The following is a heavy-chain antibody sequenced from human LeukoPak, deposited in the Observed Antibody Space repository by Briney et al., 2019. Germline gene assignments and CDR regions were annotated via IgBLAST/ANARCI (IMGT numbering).Heavy chain of an antibody. CDR1: GYTFTDYY. J-gene: IGHJ4*02. CDR2: INPNSGGT. V-gene: IGHV1-2*02. CDR3: ARSPFDSSGYHLSHYFDY. Sequence: ASVKVSCKASGYTFTDYYIHWVRQAPGQGLEWIGWINPNSGGTNYAQTFQGRVTMTRDTSITTAYLELSRLRSDDTAVYYCARSPFDSSGYHLSHYFDYWGQGTLVTVSS. D-gene: IGHD3-22*01.